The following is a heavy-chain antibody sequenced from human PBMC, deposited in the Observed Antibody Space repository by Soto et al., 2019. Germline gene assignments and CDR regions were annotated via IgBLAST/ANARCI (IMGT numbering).Heavy chain of an antibody. CDR3: ARGIRGHYAVDV. CDR2: VKTDGST. D-gene: IGHD5-12*01. V-gene: IGHV3-74*02. J-gene: IGHJ3*01. CDR1: GITFSSYW. Sequence: EVQLEESGGDLVQPGGSLRLSCAASGITFSSYWMHGVRQAPVKGLVWVSRVKTDGSTYYADSVKGRFTIFRDNAKNTRYLQMNSLTVEDTALYYCARGIRGHYAVDVWGQGTMVTVSS.